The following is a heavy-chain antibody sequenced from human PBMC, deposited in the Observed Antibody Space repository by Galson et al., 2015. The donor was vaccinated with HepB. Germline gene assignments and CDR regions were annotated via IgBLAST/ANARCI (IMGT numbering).Heavy chain of an antibody. J-gene: IGHJ4*02. CDR2: ISYDGSNK. V-gene: IGHV3-30*18. D-gene: IGHD2-2*03. CDR3: AKDMVDIVVVPAASPFDY. Sequence: SLRLSCAASGFTFSSYGMHWVRQAPGKGLEWVAVISYDGSNKYYADSVKGRFTISRDNSKNTLYLQMNSLRAEDTAVYYCAKDMVDIVVVPAASPFDYWGQGTLVTVSS. CDR1: GFTFSSYG.